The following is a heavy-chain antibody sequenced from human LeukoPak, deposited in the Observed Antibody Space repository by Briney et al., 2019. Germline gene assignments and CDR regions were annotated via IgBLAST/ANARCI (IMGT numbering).Heavy chain of an antibody. CDR2: IYYSGST. CDR1: GGSISSSSYY. Sequence: PSETLSLTCTVSGGSISSSSYYWGWIRQPPGKGLEWIGSIYYSGSTYYNPSLKSRVTISVDTSKNQFSLKLSSVTAADTAVYYCARRGRQHIVGATTFDYWGQGTLVTVSS. CDR3: ARRGRQHIVGATTFDY. D-gene: IGHD1-26*01. J-gene: IGHJ4*02. V-gene: IGHV4-39*01.